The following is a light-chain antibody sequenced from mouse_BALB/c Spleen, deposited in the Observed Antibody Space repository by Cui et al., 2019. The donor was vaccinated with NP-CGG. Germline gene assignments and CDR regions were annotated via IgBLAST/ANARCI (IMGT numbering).Light chain of an antibody. CDR2: GTN. CDR1: TGAVTTSNY. CDR3: ALWYSNHWV. Sequence: QAVVNQESDPTTSPGETVTLTCRSSTGAVTTSNYANWVQEKPDHLFTGLIGGTNNRAPGVPARFSGSLIGDKAALTITGAQTEDEAIYFCALWYSNHWVFGGGTKLTVL. V-gene: IGLV1*01. J-gene: IGLJ1*01.